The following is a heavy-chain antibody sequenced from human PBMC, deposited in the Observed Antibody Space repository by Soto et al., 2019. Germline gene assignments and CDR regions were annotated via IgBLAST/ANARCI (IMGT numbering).Heavy chain of an antibody. J-gene: IGHJ4*02. Sequence: QVQLVESGGGVVQPGRSLRLSCAASGFTSSGYGMHWVRQAPGKGLEWVAVIWYDGSNENYADTVKGRFTISRDNSKNTLYLQMNSLRDEDTAVYYCARRFSSGWYADYWGQGTLVTVSS. CDR3: ARRFSSGWYADY. V-gene: IGHV3-33*01. CDR2: IWYDGSNE. D-gene: IGHD6-19*01. CDR1: GFTSSGYG.